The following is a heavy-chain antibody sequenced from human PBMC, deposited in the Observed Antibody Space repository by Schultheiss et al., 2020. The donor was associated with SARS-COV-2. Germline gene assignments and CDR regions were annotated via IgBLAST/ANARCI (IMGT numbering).Heavy chain of an antibody. J-gene: IGHJ3*02. CDR1: GFTFSSYA. Sequence: GGSLRLSCAASGFTFSSYAMSWVRQAPGKGLQYVSAIGSDGGRTYYADSVKGRFTISRDNSKDTLYLQMSGLRPEDTAVYYCARVQATAFDIWGQGTMVTVSS. CDR3: ARVQATAFDI. D-gene: IGHD5-12*01. V-gene: IGHV3-64D*06. CDR2: IGSDGGRT.